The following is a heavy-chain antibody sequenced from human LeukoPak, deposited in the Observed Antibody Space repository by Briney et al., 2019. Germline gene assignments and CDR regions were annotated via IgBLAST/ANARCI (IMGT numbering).Heavy chain of an antibody. V-gene: IGHV3-30-3*01. CDR2: ISYDGSNK. CDR3: ARGGAQEYSYGYVDY. D-gene: IGHD5-18*01. Sequence: GGSLRLSCAASGFTFSSYAMHWVRQAPGKGLEWVAVISYDGSNKYYADSVKGRFTISRDNSKNTLYLQMNSLRAEDTAVYYCARGGAQEYSYGYVDYWGQGTLVTVSS. J-gene: IGHJ4*02. CDR1: GFTFSSYA.